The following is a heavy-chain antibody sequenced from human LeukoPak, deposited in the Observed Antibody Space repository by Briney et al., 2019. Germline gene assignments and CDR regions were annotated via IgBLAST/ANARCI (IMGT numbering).Heavy chain of an antibody. D-gene: IGHD3-10*01. J-gene: IGHJ6*02. CDR3: AKWGNYYGSGSYPRDGMDV. CDR2: ISYDGSNK. V-gene: IGHV3-30-3*02. Sequence: PGRSLRLSCAASGFPFTSYAMHGVRQAPGKGLEWVAVISYDGSNKYYADSVKGRFTISRDNSKNTLYLQMNSLRAEDTAVYYCAKWGNYYGSGSYPRDGMDVWGQGTTVTVSS. CDR1: GFPFTSYA.